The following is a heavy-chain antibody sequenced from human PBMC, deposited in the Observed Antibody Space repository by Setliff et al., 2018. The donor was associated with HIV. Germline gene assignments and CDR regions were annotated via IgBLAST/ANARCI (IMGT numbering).Heavy chain of an antibody. CDR1: RGSVSSGSYY. D-gene: IGHD3-22*01. V-gene: IGHV4-61*10. CDR3: ARSSTPDSSAYYPDY. Sequence: SETLSLTCTVSRGSVSSGSYYWSWIRQPAGKGLEWIGSIYHGGSTNYNSSLKSRVTISVDKSKNQFSLKLSSVTAADTAVYYCARSSTPDSSAYYPDYWGQGTLVTVSS. CDR2: IYHGGST. J-gene: IGHJ4*02.